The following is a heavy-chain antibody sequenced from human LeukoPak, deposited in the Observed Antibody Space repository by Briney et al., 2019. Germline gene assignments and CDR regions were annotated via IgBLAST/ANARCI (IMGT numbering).Heavy chain of an antibody. CDR3: AREAQVLYQLQQGFAY. CDR2: IIPIFGTA. D-gene: IGHD2-2*01. J-gene: IGHJ4*02. Sequence: SVEVSCKASGGTFSSYAISWVRQAPGQGLEWMGGIIPIFGTASYAQKFQGRVTITADESTSTAYMELSSLRSEDTAVYYCAREAQVLYQLQQGFAYWGQGTLVTVSS. V-gene: IGHV1-69*13. CDR1: GGTFSSYA.